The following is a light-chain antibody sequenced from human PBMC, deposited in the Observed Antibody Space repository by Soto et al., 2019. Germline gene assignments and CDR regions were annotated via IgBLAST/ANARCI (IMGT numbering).Light chain of an antibody. V-gene: IGLV2-8*01. CDR1: SIDVGGYNY. Sequence: QSVLTQPPSASGSPGQSVTISCTGSSIDVGGYNYVSWYQQHPGKVPKLMIYEVSKLPSGVPDRFSGSKSGNTASLTVSGLQAEDEADYYCSSYAGTNTVIFGGGTKLTVL. CDR3: SSYAGTNTVI. J-gene: IGLJ2*01. CDR2: EVS.